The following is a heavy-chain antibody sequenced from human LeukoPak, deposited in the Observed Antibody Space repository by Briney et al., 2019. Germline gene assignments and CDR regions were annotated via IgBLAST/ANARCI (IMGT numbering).Heavy chain of an antibody. J-gene: IGHJ4*02. CDR1: GYTFSNHE. Sequence: PGGSLRLSCAASGYTFSNHEMNWVRQAPGKGLEWVSYISSSGSTIYYADSVKGRFTISRDNAKNSLYLQMNSLRAEDTAVYYCARLTTTVTTPFDYWGQGTLVTVSS. CDR3: ARLTTTVTTPFDY. CDR2: ISSSGSTI. V-gene: IGHV3-48*03. D-gene: IGHD4-17*01.